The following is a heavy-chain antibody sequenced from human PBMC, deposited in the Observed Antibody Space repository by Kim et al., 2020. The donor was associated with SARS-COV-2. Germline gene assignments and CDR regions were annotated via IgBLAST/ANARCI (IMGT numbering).Heavy chain of an antibody. V-gene: IGHV3-30*15. CDR3: ARDHATYSVTGGDY. D-gene: IGHD7-27*01. Sequence: ADSVKGRVTISRDNSKNTLYLHMSSLRPEDTAVYYCARDHATYSVTGGDYWGQGTLVTVSS. J-gene: IGHJ4*02.